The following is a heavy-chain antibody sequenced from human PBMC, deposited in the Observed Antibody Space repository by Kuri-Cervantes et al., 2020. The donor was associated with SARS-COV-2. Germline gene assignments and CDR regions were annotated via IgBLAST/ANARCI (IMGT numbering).Heavy chain of an antibody. CDR1: GLTFSSYS. V-gene: IGHV3-21*01. J-gene: IGHJ6*02. CDR3: ARVHSYGPQDYYYYGMDV. Sequence: GESLKISCAASGLTFSSYSMNWVRQAPGKGLEWVSSISSSSSYIYYADSVKGRFTISRDNAKNSLYLQMNSLRAEDTAVYYCARVHSYGPQDYYYYGMDVWGQGTTVTVSS. D-gene: IGHD5-18*01. CDR2: ISSSSSYI.